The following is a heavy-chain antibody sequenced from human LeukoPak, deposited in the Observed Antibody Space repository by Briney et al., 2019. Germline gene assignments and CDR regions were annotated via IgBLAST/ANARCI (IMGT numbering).Heavy chain of an antibody. D-gene: IGHD5-18*01. Sequence: GGSLRLSCAASGFTFSSYWMSWVRQAPGKGLEWVANIKQDGSEIYYVDSVEGRFTISRDNAKNSLYLHLNSLRAEDTAVYYCARAPRGYNYGYFYYYYYMDVWGKGTTVTVSS. CDR3: ARAPRGYNYGYFYYYYYMDV. V-gene: IGHV3-7*04. CDR1: GFTFSSYW. CDR2: IKQDGSEI. J-gene: IGHJ6*03.